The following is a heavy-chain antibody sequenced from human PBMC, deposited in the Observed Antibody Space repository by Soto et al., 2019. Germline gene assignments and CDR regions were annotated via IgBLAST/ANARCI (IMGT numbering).Heavy chain of an antibody. Sequence: PGGSLRLSCAASGFTFSNAWMNWVRQAPGKGLEWVGRIKSKTDGGTTDYAAPVKGRFTISRDDSKNTLYLQMNSLKTEDTAVYYCTTDLDWNRDTFSDYWGQGTLVTVSS. CDR2: IKSKTDGGTT. CDR3: TTDLDWNRDTFSDY. CDR1: GFTFSNAW. J-gene: IGHJ4*02. D-gene: IGHD1-1*01. V-gene: IGHV3-15*07.